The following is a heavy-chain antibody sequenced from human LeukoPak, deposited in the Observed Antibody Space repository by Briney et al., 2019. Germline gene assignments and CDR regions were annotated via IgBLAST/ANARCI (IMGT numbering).Heavy chain of an antibody. D-gene: IGHD6-6*01. Sequence: GGSLRLSCVASGFPFSSYWMTWVRQAPGKGPEWVSFISDSGGITYYADSVKGRFTISRDNSKNTLYLQMNSLRAEDTAVYYCAKNTQYSGYYDCWGQGTLVAVSS. CDR3: AKNTQYSGYYDC. V-gene: IGHV3-23*01. CDR2: ISDSGGIT. CDR1: GFPFSSYW. J-gene: IGHJ4*02.